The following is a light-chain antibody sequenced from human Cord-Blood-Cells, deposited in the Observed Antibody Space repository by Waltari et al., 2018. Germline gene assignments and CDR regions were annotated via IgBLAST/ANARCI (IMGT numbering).Light chain of an antibody. J-gene: IGLJ1*01. CDR2: EVS. Sequence: QSALTQPPSVSGSPGQSVTISCTGTSSDVGSYNRVSWYQQPPGTAPKLMIYEVSNRPSGVPDRVSGSKSGNTASLTISGLQAEDEADYYCSSYTSSSTYVFGTVTKVTVL. V-gene: IGLV2-18*02. CDR3: SSYTSSSTYV. CDR1: SSDVGSYNR.